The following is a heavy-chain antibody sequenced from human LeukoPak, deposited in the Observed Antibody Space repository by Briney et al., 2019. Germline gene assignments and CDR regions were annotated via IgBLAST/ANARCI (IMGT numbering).Heavy chain of an antibody. J-gene: IGHJ6*03. CDR3: ARGIMTPYYMDV. Sequence: GESLRLSCAAAGFRFSRYWMSWVRQATGKVLECVAKIKEDGSEAHYVDSVKGRFTISRDNAKNSLNLQMNSLRAEDTAVYYCARGIMTPYYMDVWGKGTTVTVSS. D-gene: IGHD3-16*01. CDR2: IKEDGSEA. V-gene: IGHV3-7*01. CDR1: GFRFSRYW.